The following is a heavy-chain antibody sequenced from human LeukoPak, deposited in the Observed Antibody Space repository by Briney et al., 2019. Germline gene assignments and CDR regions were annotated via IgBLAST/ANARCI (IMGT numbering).Heavy chain of an antibody. CDR2: IYPRDGST. J-gene: IGHJ4*02. CDR3: ARDQEGFDY. V-gene: IGHV1-46*01. CDR1: GYTFTSYD. Sequence: ASVKVSCKASGYTFTSYDINWVRQAPGQGLEWMGMIYPRDGSTSYAQNFQGRVTVTRDTSTTTVPMELRGLRSEDTAVYYCARDQEGFDYWGQGTVVTASS.